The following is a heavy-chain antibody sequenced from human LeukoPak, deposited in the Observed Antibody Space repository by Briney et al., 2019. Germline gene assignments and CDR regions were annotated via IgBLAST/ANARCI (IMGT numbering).Heavy chain of an antibody. J-gene: IGHJ4*02. CDR1: GYTFSIFG. D-gene: IGHD6-13*01. V-gene: IGHV1-18*01. CDR2: INTHNGDT. CDR3: ARHGRWGQQLALDY. Sequence: ASVTVSFTASGYTFSIFGITWVRQAPGQGLEWMGWINTHNGDTNYAQKLQGRVTMTTDTSTSTAYMELRSLRSDDTAVYYCARHGRWGQQLALDYWGQGTLVTGSS.